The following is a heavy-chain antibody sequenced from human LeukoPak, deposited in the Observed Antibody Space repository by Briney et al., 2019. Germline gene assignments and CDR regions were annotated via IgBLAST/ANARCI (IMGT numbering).Heavy chain of an antibody. D-gene: IGHD6-19*01. CDR1: GYYFPTYW. CDR2: IYPHDSDT. V-gene: IGHV5-51*01. CDR3: ARRRIVGSGWYDGAFDI. Sequence: PGESLKISCQTSGYYFPTYWIGWVRQMPGKGLEWMGIIYPHDSDTRYSPSFQGQVTISADKSINTAYLHWSSPRSSDTAMYYCARRRIVGSGWYDGAFDIWGQGTMVSVS. J-gene: IGHJ3*02.